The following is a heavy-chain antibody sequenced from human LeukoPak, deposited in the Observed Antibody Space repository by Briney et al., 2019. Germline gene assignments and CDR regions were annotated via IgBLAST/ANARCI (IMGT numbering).Heavy chain of an antibody. V-gene: IGHV1-18*04. CDR2: ISAYNGNT. D-gene: IGHD6-19*01. J-gene: IGHJ4*02. CDR3: ASGSSGWYFDY. Sequence: ASVKVSCKASGYTFTGYYMHWVRQAPGQGLEWMGWISAYNGNTNYAQKLQGRVTMTTDTSTSTAYMELRSLRSDDTAVYYCASGSSGWYFDYWGQGALVTVSS. CDR1: GYTFTGYY.